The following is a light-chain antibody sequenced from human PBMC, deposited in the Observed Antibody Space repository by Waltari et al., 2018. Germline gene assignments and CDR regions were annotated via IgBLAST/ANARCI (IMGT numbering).Light chain of an antibody. CDR1: QSLLYTPSNRNY. J-gene: IGKJ2*01. CDR3: QQYSSPPYS. CDR2: WAS. V-gene: IGKV4-1*01. Sequence: DIVMTQSPDSLAMSLGESATIKCKSSQSLLYTPSNRNYLAWYQQKPGQPPRLLIYWASTRESGVPDRFSGSGSGTDFTLTISSLQAEDVAVYYCQQYSSPPYSFGQGTKLEIK.